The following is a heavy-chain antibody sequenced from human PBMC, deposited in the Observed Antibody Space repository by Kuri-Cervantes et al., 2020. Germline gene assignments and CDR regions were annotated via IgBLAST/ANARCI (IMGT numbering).Heavy chain of an antibody. CDR2: IYTSGST. CDR1: GGSISSYF. V-gene: IGHV4-4*07. J-gene: IGHJ6*03. CDR3: ARPYYYYYYMDV. Sequence: SETLSLTCTVSGGSISSYFWTWIRQPAGKGLEWIGHIYTSGSTKYNPSLKSRVTISVDNSKNQFSLRLTSVTAADTAVYYCARPYYYYYYMDVWGKGTTVTVSS.